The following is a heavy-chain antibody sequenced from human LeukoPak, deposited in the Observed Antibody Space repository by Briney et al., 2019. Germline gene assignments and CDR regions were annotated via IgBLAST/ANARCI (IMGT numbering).Heavy chain of an antibody. V-gene: IGHV3-74*01. CDR3: ASLLSGGGYALDV. J-gene: IGHJ3*01. D-gene: IGHD3-16*01. Sequence: PGGSLGLSCAASGFTFSRDWMHWVRQAPGKGLEWVSRIDSNGGSTTYADSVRGRFTASRDNAKNTLYLQMNSLRAEDTAVYYCASLLSGGGYALDVWGQGTLVTVSS. CDR1: GFTFSRDW. CDR2: IDSNGGST.